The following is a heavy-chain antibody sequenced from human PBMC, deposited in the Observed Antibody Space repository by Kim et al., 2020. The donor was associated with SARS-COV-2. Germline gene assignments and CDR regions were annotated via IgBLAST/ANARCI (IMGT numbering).Heavy chain of an antibody. D-gene: IGHD1-26*01. J-gene: IGHJ4*02. Sequence: ADSVKGRFTISRDNAKNSLYLQMNRLRAEDTAVYYCARDQLYGGSQWRSYWGQGTLVTVSS. CDR3: ARDQLYGGSQWRSY. V-gene: IGHV3-21*01.